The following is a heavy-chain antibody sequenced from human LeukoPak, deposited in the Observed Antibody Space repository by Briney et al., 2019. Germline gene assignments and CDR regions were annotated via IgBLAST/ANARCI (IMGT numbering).Heavy chain of an antibody. Sequence: PSETLSLTCTVSGGSISSSSYYWGWIRQPPGKGLEWIGSIYYSGSTYYNPSLKSRVTISVDTSKNQFSLKLSSVTAADTAVYYCARASRFLVRYYMDVWGKGTTVTVSS. CDR3: ARASRFLVRYYMDV. CDR2: IYYSGST. CDR1: GGSISSSSYY. D-gene: IGHD3-3*01. J-gene: IGHJ6*03. V-gene: IGHV4-39*01.